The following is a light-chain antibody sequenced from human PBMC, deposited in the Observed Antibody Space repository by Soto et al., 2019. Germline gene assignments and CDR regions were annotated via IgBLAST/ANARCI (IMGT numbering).Light chain of an antibody. J-gene: IGLJ2*01. CDR1: SSDVGGYNY. Sequence: QSALTQPASVSGSPGQSITISCNRTSSDVGGYNYVSWYQQHPGKAPKLMIYDVSNRPSGVSNRFSGSKSGNTASLTISGLQAEDEADYYCSSYTSSSTLLFGGGTKVTVL. CDR3: SSYTSSSTLL. V-gene: IGLV2-14*01. CDR2: DVS.